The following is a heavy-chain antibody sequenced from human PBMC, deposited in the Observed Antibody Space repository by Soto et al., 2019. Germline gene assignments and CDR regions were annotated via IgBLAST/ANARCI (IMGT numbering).Heavy chain of an antibody. CDR1: GFTFSSYA. V-gene: IGHV3-23*01. CDR2: ISGSGGST. J-gene: IGHJ4*02. D-gene: IGHD6-13*01. CDR3: ANSPHSSSPSSLYY. Sequence: GGSLRLSCAASGFTFSSYAMSWVRQAPGKGLEWVSAISGSGGSTYYADSVKGRFTISRDNSKNTLYLQMNSLRAEDTAVYYCANSPHSSSPSSLYYWGQGTLVTVSS.